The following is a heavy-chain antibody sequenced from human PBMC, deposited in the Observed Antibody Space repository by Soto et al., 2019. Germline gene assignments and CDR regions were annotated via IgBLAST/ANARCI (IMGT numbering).Heavy chain of an antibody. J-gene: IGHJ3*02. Sequence: PGGSLRLSCAASGFTFSSYAMHWVRQAPGKGLEWVAVISYDGSNKYYADSVKGRFTISRDNSKNTLYLQMNSLRAEDTAVYYCARGEPTVLSITMIVVVRDKAFDIWGQGTMVTVSS. CDR3: ARGEPTVLSITMIVVVRDKAFDI. V-gene: IGHV3-30-3*01. D-gene: IGHD3-22*01. CDR1: GFTFSSYA. CDR2: ISYDGSNK.